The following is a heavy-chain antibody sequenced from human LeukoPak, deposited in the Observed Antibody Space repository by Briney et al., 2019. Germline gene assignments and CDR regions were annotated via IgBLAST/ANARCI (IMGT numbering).Heavy chain of an antibody. CDR1: GYTFSSYA. V-gene: IGHV7-4-1*02. Sequence: ASVKVSCKASGYTFSSYAMNWVRQAPGQGLEWMGWINTNTGNPTYAQGFTGRFVFSLDTSVSTAYLQISSLQAEDTAVYYCARSNNDGDYLGVGFDYWGQGALVTVSS. D-gene: IGHD4-17*01. J-gene: IGHJ4*02. CDR2: INTNTGNP. CDR3: ARSNNDGDYLGVGFDY.